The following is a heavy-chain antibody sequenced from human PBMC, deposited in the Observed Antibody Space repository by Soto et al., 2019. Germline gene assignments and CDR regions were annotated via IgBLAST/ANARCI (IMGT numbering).Heavy chain of an antibody. D-gene: IGHD3-3*01. CDR1: GFSLTTSGVG. CDR2: IYWDDDK. Sequence: QITLNESGPTVVRPTETLTLTCRFSGFSLTTSGVGVGWIRQSPGKAPEWRALIYWDDDKRYSGSLKSRLTLTKDTSKNQVVLTVSDLDPTDTATYYCAHRVLRTVFGLVTTTAIYFDFWGQGTPVAVSS. V-gene: IGHV2-5*02. CDR3: AHRVLRTVFGLVTTTAIYFDF. J-gene: IGHJ4*02.